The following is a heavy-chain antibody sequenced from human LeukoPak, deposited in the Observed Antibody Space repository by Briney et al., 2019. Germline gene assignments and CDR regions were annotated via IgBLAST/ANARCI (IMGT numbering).Heavy chain of an antibody. CDR3: TRHEDDYGDYNAFDI. Sequence: GGSLRLSCAASGFTFSGSAMHWVRQASGKGLEWVGRIRSKANSYATAYAASVKGRFTISRDDSKNTAFLQMSSLKTEDTAVYYCTRHEDDYGDYNAFDIWGRGTMVTVSS. CDR2: IRSKANSYAT. CDR1: GFTFSGSA. V-gene: IGHV3-73*01. D-gene: IGHD4-17*01. J-gene: IGHJ3*02.